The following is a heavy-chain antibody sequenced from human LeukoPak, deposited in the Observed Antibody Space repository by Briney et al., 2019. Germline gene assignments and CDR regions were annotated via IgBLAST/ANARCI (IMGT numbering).Heavy chain of an antibody. V-gene: IGHV3-23*01. CDR2: ISGSGGST. J-gene: IGHJ6*03. Sequence: GGSLRLSCAASGFTVSSNYMSWVRQAPGKGLEWVSVISGSGGSTYYADSVKGRFTISRDNSKNTLYLQMNSLRAEDTAVYYCAKPGSWSLYYMDVWGKGTTVTVSS. CDR1: GFTVSSNY. CDR3: AKPGSWSLYYMDV. D-gene: IGHD3-10*01.